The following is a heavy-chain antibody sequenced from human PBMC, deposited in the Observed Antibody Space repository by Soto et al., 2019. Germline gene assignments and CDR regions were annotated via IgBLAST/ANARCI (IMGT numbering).Heavy chain of an antibody. CDR1: GYSFTSYW. CDR3: ARFSGGSYNTYYFYYGMDV. Sequence: GESLKISCKGSGYSFTSYWIGWVRQMPGKGLEWMGIIYPGDSDTRYSPSFQGQVTISADKSISTAYLQWSSLKASDTAMYYCARFSGGSYNTYYFYYGMDVWGQGTTLTVSS. J-gene: IGHJ6*02. D-gene: IGHD2-15*01. V-gene: IGHV5-51*01. CDR2: IYPGDSDT.